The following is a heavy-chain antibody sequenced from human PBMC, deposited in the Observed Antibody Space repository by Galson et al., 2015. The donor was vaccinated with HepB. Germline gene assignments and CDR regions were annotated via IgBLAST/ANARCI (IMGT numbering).Heavy chain of an antibody. J-gene: IGHJ3*02. CDR1: GDSVSSNSAT. CDR3: GGGNRFDI. CDR2: TYYRSKWYS. Sequence: CAISGDSVSSNSATWNWIWQSPSRGLEWLGRTYYRSKWYSEYAVSVKSRIIINPDTSKNQFSLQLNSVTPEDTAVYYCGGGNRFDIWGQGTMVTVS. V-gene: IGHV6-1*01.